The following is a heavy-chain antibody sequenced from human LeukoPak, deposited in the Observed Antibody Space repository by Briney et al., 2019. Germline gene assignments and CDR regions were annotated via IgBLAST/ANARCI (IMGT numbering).Heavy chain of an antibody. CDR3: ARHSVWGPYYFDY. CDR2: IYTSGST. CDR1: GGSISSYY. D-gene: IGHD3-16*01. J-gene: IGHJ4*02. V-gene: IGHV4-4*09. Sequence: PSETLSLTCTVSGGSISSYYWSWIRQPPGKGLEWIGYIYTSGSTNYNPSLNSRVTISVDTSKNQFSLKLSSVTAADTAVYYCARHSVWGPYYFDYWGQGTLVTVSS.